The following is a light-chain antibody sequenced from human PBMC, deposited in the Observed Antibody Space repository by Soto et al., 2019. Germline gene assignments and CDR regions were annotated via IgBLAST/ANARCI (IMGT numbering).Light chain of an antibody. CDR1: QSVSSSY. CDR2: GAS. Sequence: EIVLTQSPGTLSLSPGERATLSCRASQSVSSSYLAWYQQKPGQPPRLLIYGASSRATGIPDRFSGSGSGTDFTLTISSLEPEDFAVYYCQQRSNWPITFGQGTRLEI. V-gene: IGKV3D-20*02. J-gene: IGKJ5*01. CDR3: QQRSNWPIT.